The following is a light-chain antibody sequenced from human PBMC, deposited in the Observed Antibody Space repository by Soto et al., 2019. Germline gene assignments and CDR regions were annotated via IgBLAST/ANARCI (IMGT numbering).Light chain of an antibody. CDR3: CSYAGSRTFEV. J-gene: IGLJ1*01. CDR1: SSDVGSYNL. V-gene: IGLV2-23*03. CDR2: DGS. Sequence: QSVLTQPASVSGSPGQSITISCTGSSSDVGSYNLVSWYQQHPGKAPKLMIYDGSKRPSGVSNRFSGSKSGTTASLTISGLQAEDEADYYCCSYAGSRTFEVFGTGTKLTVL.